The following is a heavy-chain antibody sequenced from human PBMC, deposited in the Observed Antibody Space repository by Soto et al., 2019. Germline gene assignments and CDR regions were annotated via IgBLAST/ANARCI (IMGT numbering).Heavy chain of an antibody. Sequence: QEQLVESGGGVVQPGKSLRLSCAASGFTFSIFGMHWVRQSPGKGLEWVAVIWYDGSKKYYADSVKGRFTISRDNSKNRLFLQMDSLRAEDTAVYYCARDSTNGWGQSFDYWGQGTLVTVSS. J-gene: IGHJ4*02. CDR2: IWYDGSKK. D-gene: IGHD6-19*01. CDR1: GFTFSIFG. V-gene: IGHV3-33*01. CDR3: ARDSTNGWGQSFDY.